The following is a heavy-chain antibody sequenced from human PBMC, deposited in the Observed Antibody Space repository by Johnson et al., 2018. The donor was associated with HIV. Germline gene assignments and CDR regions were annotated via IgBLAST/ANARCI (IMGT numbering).Heavy chain of an antibody. CDR1: GFTFSSYG. CDR3: APIAAHHDAFDI. J-gene: IGHJ3*02. V-gene: IGHV3-30*02. D-gene: IGHD6-6*01. Sequence: QVQLVESGGGLVQPGGSLRLSCAASGFTFSSYGMHWVRQAPGKGLEWVAFIRYDGSNEYYADSVTGRFTIPRDNSKNPLYLQMNSLRAEDTAVYYCAPIAAHHDAFDIWGQGTMVTFSS. CDR2: IRYDGSNE.